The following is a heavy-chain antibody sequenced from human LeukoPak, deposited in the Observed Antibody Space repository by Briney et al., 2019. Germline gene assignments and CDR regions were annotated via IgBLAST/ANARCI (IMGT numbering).Heavy chain of an antibody. V-gene: IGHV6-1*01. CDR1: GDSVPSNSGA. J-gene: IGHJ4*02. CDR2: TYYRSKWYN. CDR3: ASQYYYDSSGYFPPFDS. Sequence: SQTLSLTCAISGDSVPSNSGAWNWIRQSPSRGLEWLGRTYYRSKWYNDYAVTVKSRITINPDTSKNQFSLQLNSVTPEDTAVYYCASQYYYDSSGYFPPFDSWGQGTLVTVSS. D-gene: IGHD3-22*01.